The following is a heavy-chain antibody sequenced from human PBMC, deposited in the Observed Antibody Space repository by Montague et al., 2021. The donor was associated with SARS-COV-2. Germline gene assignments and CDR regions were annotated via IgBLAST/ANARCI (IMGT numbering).Heavy chain of an antibody. CDR3: AKLDGGGY. Sequence: SETLSLTCTVSGGSIGSSNWWSWVRQSPGKGLDWIGEIYHDGNTHYKPSLKSRVIMSVDKSENQFSLRVTSVTAADTAVYYCAKLDGGGYWGQGTLVTVSS. D-gene: IGHD3-10*01. CDR1: GGSIGSSNW. V-gene: IGHV4-4*02. CDR2: IYHDGNT. J-gene: IGHJ1*01.